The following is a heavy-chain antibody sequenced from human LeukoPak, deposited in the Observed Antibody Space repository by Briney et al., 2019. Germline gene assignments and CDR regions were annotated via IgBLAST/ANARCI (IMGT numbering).Heavy chain of an antibody. CDR3: ARGWSGWYLGNGFDI. V-gene: IGHV3-72*01. D-gene: IGHD6-19*01. Sequence: GGSLRLSCAASGFTFSDHYMDWVRQAPGKGLEWVGRTKKKANSDTTQYAASVKGRFTISRDDSKNSLYLQMNSLKTEDTAVYYCARGWSGWYLGNGFDIWGQGTMVTVSS. CDR1: GFTFSDHY. CDR2: TKKKANSDTT. J-gene: IGHJ3*02.